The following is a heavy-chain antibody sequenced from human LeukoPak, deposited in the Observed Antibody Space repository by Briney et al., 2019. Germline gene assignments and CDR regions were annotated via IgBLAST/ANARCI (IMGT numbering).Heavy chain of an antibody. CDR2: IWYDGSNK. D-gene: IGHD3-10*01. Sequence: PGGSLRLSCAASGFTFSSYGMHWVRQAPGKGLEWVAIIWYDGSNKYFADSVKGRFTISRDNSKNTLYLQMNSLRAEDTAVYYCARDVARYYGSGSWDYWGQGTLVTASS. CDR3: ARDVARYYGSGSWDY. J-gene: IGHJ4*02. CDR1: GFTFSSYG. V-gene: IGHV3-33*01.